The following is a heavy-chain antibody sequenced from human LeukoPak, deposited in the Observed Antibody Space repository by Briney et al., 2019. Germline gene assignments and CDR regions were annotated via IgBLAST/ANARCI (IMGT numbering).Heavy chain of an antibody. CDR1: GFTFSSYW. CDR2: INSDGSST. V-gene: IGHV3-74*01. Sequence: GGSLRLSCAASGFTFSSYWMHWVRQAPGKGLVWVSRINSDGSSTSYADSVKGRFTISRDNAKNTLYLQMNSLRAEDTAVYYCARDSSSGYYLPFYYFDYWGQGTLDTVSS. J-gene: IGHJ4*02. CDR3: ARDSSSGYYLPFYYFDY. D-gene: IGHD3-22*01.